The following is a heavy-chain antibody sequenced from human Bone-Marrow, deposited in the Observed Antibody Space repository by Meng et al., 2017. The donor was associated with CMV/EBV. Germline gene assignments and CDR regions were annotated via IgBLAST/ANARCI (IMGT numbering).Heavy chain of an antibody. V-gene: IGHV1-69*06. CDR1: GGTFSSYA. CDR3: ASDIVVVPAAHPRLNWFDP. J-gene: IGHJ5*02. CDR2: IIPIFGTA. D-gene: IGHD2-2*01. Sequence: SVKVSCKASGGTFSSYAISWVRQAPGQGLEWMGGIIPIFGTANYAQKFQGRVTITADKSTSTAYMELSSLRSEDTAVYYCASDIVVVPAAHPRLNWFDPWGQGTLVTVSS.